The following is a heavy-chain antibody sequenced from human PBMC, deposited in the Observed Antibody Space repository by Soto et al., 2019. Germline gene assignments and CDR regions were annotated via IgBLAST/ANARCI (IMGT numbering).Heavy chain of an antibody. V-gene: IGHV1-18*01. D-gene: IGHD1-26*01. CDR3: AREGDSHWYFDL. Sequence: QVQLVQSGAEVKKPGASVQVSCKTSGYTFSGYGISWVRQAPGQGLEWMGWISSYNGNTNFAQKFQGRVTMTTDTCTGTAYVGLRRLRSDDTAVYYCAREGDSHWYFDLWGRGTLVTVSS. CDR2: ISSYNGNT. CDR1: GYTFSGYG. J-gene: IGHJ2*01.